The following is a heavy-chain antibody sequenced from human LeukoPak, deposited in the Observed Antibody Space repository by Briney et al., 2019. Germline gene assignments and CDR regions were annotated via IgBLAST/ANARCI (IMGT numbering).Heavy chain of an antibody. CDR2: FYYSGST. CDR1: GGSISSRPYC. Sequence: SETLSLTCTVSGGSISSRPYCWGWIRQPPGKGLEWLGNFYYSGSTYYKPSLKSRVTVSVDTSKNQFSLKLSSITAADTAVYYCARDAKYYYGSRTYFFFEYWGQGTLLTVSS. D-gene: IGHD3-10*01. J-gene: IGHJ4*02. V-gene: IGHV4-39*07. CDR3: ARDAKYYYGSRTYFFFEY.